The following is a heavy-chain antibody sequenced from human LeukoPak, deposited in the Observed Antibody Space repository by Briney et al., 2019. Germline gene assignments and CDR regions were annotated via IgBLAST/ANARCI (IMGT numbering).Heavy chain of an antibody. D-gene: IGHD1-26*01. CDR1: GGSFSGYC. J-gene: IGHJ6*02. CDR2: INHSGST. V-gene: IGHV4-34*01. CDR3: ATSGGSYYYYGMDV. Sequence: PSKTLSLTCAVYGGSFSGYCWSWIRQPPGKGLEWIGEINHSGSTNYNPSLKSRVTISVDTSKNQFSLKLSSVTAADTAVYYCATSGGSYYYYGMDVWGQGTTVTVSS.